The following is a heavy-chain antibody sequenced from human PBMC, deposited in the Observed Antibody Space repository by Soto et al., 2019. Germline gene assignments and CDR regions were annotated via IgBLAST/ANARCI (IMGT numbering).Heavy chain of an antibody. D-gene: IGHD3-22*01. CDR3: ARDDYDSSGYYLPVKVYYYYGMDV. CDR2: IWYDGSNK. CDR1: GFTFSSYG. V-gene: IGHV3-33*01. Sequence: GGSLRLSCAASGFTFSSYGMHWVRQAPGKGLEWVAVIWYDGSNKYYADSVKGRFTISRDNSKNTLYLQMNSLRAEDTAVYYCARDDYDSSGYYLPVKVYYYYGMDVWGQGTTVTVSS. J-gene: IGHJ6*02.